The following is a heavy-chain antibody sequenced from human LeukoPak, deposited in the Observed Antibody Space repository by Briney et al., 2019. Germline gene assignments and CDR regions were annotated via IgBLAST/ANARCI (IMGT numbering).Heavy chain of an antibody. D-gene: IGHD2-21*02. V-gene: IGHV3-30*04. CDR2: ISYDGSNK. J-gene: IGHJ4*02. CDR1: GFTFTTYA. CDR3: ARTYCGGDCYSTAGLNY. Sequence: GGSLRLSCAASGFTFTTYAMRWVRQAPGRGLEWVAVISYDGSNKYYADSVKGRFTISRDNSKNTLYLQMNSLRPEDTAVYYCARTYCGGDCYSTAGLNYWGQGTLVTVSS.